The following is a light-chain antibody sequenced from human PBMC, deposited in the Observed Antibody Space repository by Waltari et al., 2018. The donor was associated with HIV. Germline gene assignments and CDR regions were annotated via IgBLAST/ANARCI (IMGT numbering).Light chain of an antibody. CDR2: AAS. V-gene: IGKV1-9*01. J-gene: IGKJ4*01. CDR3: QQLNSYPLT. Sequence: DIQLTQSPSFLSASVGDRVTITCRASQDIRSYLAWYQRKPGKAPKLVIYAASTLQSGVPSRVSGSGSGTEFTLTISSLQPEDFATYYCQQLNSYPLTFGGGTKVEIK. CDR1: QDIRSY.